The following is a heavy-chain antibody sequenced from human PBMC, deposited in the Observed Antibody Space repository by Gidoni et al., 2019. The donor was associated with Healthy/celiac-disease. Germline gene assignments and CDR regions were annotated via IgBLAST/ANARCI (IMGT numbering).Heavy chain of an antibody. J-gene: IGHJ4*02. D-gene: IGHD2-2*01. CDR1: GGTFSSHA. CDR2: IIPILGIA. Sequence: QVQLVQSGAEVKKPGSSVKVSCKASGGTFSSHAISWVRQAPGQGLEWMGRIIPILGIANYAQKFQGRVTITADKSTSTAYMELSSLRSEDTAVYYCARDIPRLDIVVVPAAMGGHFDYWGQGTLVTVSS. CDR3: ARDIPRLDIVVVPAAMGGHFDY. V-gene: IGHV1-69*04.